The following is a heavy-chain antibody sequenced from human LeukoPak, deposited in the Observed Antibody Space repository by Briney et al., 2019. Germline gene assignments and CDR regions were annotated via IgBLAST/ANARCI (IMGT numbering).Heavy chain of an antibody. CDR2: IIPIFGTA. J-gene: IGHJ5*02. CDR1: GGTFSIYA. CDR3: ARDGGYCGGDCLGGFDP. V-gene: IGHV1-69*05. Sequence: ASVKVSCKASGGTFSIYAISWVRQAPGQGLEWMGGIIPIFGTANYAQKFQGRVTITTDESTSTAYMEVSSLRSEDTAVYYCARDGGYCGGDCLGGFDPWGQGTLVTVSS. D-gene: IGHD2-21*02.